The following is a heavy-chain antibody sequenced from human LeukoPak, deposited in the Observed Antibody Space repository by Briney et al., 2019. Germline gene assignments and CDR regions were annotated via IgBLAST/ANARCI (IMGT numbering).Heavy chain of an antibody. CDR1: GYTFTCYY. CDR3: ARGDDSSGWLFDY. D-gene: IGHD6-19*01. CDR2: SNPNSGGT. J-gene: IGHJ4*02. V-gene: IGHV1-2*02. Sequence: ASVKVSCKASGYTFTCYYMRWVRQAPGQGLEWMGWSNPNSGGTNYAQKFQGRVTMTRDTSISTAYMELSRLRSDDTAVYYCARGDDSSGWLFDYWGQGTLVTVSS.